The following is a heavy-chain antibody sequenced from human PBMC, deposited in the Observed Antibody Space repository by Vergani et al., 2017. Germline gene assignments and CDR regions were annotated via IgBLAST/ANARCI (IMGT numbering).Heavy chain of an antibody. CDR3: AKQGGYEFWSCQYYFDF. CDR1: GFNFNNYV. CDR2: ISVSGRSI. J-gene: IGHJ4*02. Sequence: EVQLVESGGALIQPGGSLRLSCAASGFNFNNYVITWIRQAPGRGVEWVSGISVSGRSIYYADSVKGRFTISRDNSKNTLSLQMNSLRAADTAVYYCAKQGGYEFWSCQYYFDFWGQGTLVTVSS. V-gene: IGHV3-23*04. D-gene: IGHD3-3*01.